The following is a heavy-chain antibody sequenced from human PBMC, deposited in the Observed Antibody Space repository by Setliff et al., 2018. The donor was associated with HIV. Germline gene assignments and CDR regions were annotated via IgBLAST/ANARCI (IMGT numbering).Heavy chain of an antibody. J-gene: IGHJ3*02. CDR1: RFTFSGYA. D-gene: IGHD1-26*01. CDR3: ARDSGLGGTFDI. CDR2: INTGGNI. V-gene: IGHV3-48*01. Sequence: LRLSCAASRFTFSGYAMSWVRQAPGKGLQWVSYINTGGNIFYADSVKGRFTISRDNAKNSLYLQMNSLRAEDTAVYYCARDSGLGGTFDIWGQGTMVTVSS.